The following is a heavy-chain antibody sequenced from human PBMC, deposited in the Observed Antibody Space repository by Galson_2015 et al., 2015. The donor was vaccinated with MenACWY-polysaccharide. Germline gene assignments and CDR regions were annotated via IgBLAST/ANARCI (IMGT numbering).Heavy chain of an antibody. CDR3: AGDTGVSRTDDWSFDL. CDR2: IKQDGSEE. V-gene: IGHV3-7*01. J-gene: IGHJ2*01. CDR1: GFSFRSYW. D-gene: IGHD1-7*01. Sequence: SLRLSCAASGFSFRSYWMSWVRQAPGKGLEWVADIKQDGSEEYYVDSVKGRFAISRDNARNSLYLQMNSLRAEDTAVYFCAGDTGVSRTDDWSFDLWGRGSQVTGSS.